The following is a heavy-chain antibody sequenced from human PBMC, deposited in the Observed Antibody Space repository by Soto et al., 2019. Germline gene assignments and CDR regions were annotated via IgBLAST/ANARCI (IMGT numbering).Heavy chain of an antibody. CDR1: GFTFSSYA. D-gene: IGHD3-16*01. CDR2: ISVSCGST. CDR3: ASNTRYDPPDY. Sequence: EVQLLESGGGLVQPGGSLRLSCAASGFTFSSYAMSWVRQAPGKGLAWVSGISVSCGSTYYADSVKGRFTISRDNSKNTLYLQMNSLRAEDTAVYYCASNTRYDPPDYWGQGTLVTVSS. V-gene: IGHV3-23*01. J-gene: IGHJ4*02.